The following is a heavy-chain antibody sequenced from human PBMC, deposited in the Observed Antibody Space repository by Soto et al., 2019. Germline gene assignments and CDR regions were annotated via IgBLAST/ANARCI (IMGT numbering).Heavy chain of an antibody. Sequence: ASVKVSCKASGYTFTCYGICWVRQAPGQGLEWMGWINAYNGNTNYAQKLQGRVTMTTDTSTSTAYMELRSLRSDDTAVYYCARDVGYGLIDYWGQGTLVTVSS. CDR1: GYTFTCYG. J-gene: IGHJ4*02. CDR3: ARDVGYGLIDY. CDR2: INAYNGNT. D-gene: IGHD5-18*01. V-gene: IGHV1-18*01.